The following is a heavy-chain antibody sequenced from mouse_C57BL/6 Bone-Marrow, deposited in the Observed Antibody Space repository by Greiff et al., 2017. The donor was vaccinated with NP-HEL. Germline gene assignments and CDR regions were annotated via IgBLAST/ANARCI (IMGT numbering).Heavy chain of an antibody. CDR3: AGSWFAY. J-gene: IGHJ3*01. V-gene: IGHV5-4*01. CDR2: ISDGGSYT. Sequence: DVQLVESGGGLVKPGGSLKLSCAASGFTFSSYAMSWVRQTPEKRLEWVATISDGGSYTYYPDNVKGRFTISRDNAKNNLYLQMSHLKSEDTAMYYCAGSWFAYWGQGTLVTVSA. CDR1: GFTFSSYA.